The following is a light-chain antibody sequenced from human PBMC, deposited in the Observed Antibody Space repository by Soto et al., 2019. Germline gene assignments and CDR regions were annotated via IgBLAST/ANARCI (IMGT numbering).Light chain of an antibody. V-gene: IGLV2-14*01. J-gene: IGLJ2*01. CDR3: SSYTSTSTLV. CDR2: KVS. Sequence: QSALTQPASVSGSPGQSITISCTGTSSDVGGYNYVSWYQQHPVKAPKLMIYKVSNRPSGVSNRFSGSKSGNTASLTISGLQAEDEADYYCSSYTSTSTLVFGGGTKLTVL. CDR1: SSDVGGYNY.